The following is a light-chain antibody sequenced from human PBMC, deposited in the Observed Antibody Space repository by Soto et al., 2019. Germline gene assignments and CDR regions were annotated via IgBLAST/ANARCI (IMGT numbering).Light chain of an antibody. CDR3: EQSYSTPRT. Sequence: IQMTQSPSSLSASVGDRVTIPCRASQSISSYLNWYQQKPGKAPQLLNYAASGLQSGVPSRFSGSGSGTDFTLTISSLQPEDFATYYCEQSYSTPRTFGQGTKVDIK. CDR1: QSISSY. V-gene: IGKV1-39*01. J-gene: IGKJ1*01. CDR2: AAS.